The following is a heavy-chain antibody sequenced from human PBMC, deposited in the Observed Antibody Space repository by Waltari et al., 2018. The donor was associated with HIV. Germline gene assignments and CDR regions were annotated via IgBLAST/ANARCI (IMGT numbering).Heavy chain of an antibody. J-gene: IGHJ3*02. CDR3: AREVMSAFGEVDAFDI. CDR1: GFTVSSNY. CDR2: IYSGGST. V-gene: IGHV3-53*02. Sequence: EVQLVETGGGLIQPGGSLRPSCAASGFTVSSNYMSRIGQAPGKGLEWVSVIYSGGSTYYADSVKGRFTISRDNSKNTLYLQMNSLRAEDTAVYYCAREVMSAFGEVDAFDIWGQGTMVTVSS. D-gene: IGHD3-10*01.